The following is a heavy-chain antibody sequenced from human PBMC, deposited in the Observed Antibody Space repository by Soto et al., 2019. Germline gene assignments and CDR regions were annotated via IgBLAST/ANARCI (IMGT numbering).Heavy chain of an antibody. CDR1: GFTFSSYW. J-gene: IGHJ4*02. CDR3: AVAVAGPTAIGY. D-gene: IGHD6-19*01. V-gene: IGHV3-74*01. Sequence: EVLLVESGGGLVQPGGYLRLSCVASGFTFSSYWMHWVRQAPGKGRVWFSRINSDGSSTSYADSVKCRFTISRDNAKNPLYLQMKSLRAEDTAVYYCAVAVAGPTAIGYWGQGTLVTVSS. CDR2: INSDGSST.